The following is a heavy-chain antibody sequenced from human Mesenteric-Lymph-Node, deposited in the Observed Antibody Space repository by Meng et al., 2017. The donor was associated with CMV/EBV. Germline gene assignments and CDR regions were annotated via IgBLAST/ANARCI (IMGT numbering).Heavy chain of an antibody. CDR1: Y. Sequence: YTHWVRPAPGQGLEWMGMINPSGGSTSYAEMFQGRVTMTRDSSTSIVYMELSSLRSEDTAVYYCARSKLESRRITRIIKSYFGMDVWGQGTTVTVSS. CDR3: ARSKLESRRITRIIKSYFGMDV. V-gene: IGHV1-46*01. J-gene: IGHJ6*02. D-gene: IGHD3-22*01. CDR2: INPSGGST.